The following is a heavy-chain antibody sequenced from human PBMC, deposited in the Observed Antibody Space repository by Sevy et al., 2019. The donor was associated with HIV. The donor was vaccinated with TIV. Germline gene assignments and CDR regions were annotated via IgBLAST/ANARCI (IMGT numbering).Heavy chain of an antibody. V-gene: IGHV3-21*01. D-gene: IGHD3-3*01. CDR1: GFSFSDYN. CDR3: ARDKTILEGRYGMDV. J-gene: IGHJ6*02. CDR2: ISSGSGSI. Sequence: GGSLRLSCAASGFSFSDYNMNWVRQAPGKGLEWVSFISSGSGSIYYADSMKGRFTISRKNAKNSLYLQLNSLRAEDTAVYYCARDKTILEGRYGMDVWGQGTTVTVSS.